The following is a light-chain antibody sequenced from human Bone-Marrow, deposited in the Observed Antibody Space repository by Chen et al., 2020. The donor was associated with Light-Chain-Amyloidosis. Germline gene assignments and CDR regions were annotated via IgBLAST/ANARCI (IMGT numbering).Light chain of an antibody. CDR2: KNY. CDR3: AAWDDTLSGPV. Sequence: QSVLTQPPSASGTPGQRVTISCSGGSSNIGSNYVYWYHKLPGTAPQLLIYKNYQRPSGVPGRFSGSKSGTSAYRANSGVRSEDEADYPCAAWDDTLSGPVFGGGTKLTVL. CDR1: SSNIGSNY. V-gene: IGLV1-47*01. J-gene: IGLJ3*02.